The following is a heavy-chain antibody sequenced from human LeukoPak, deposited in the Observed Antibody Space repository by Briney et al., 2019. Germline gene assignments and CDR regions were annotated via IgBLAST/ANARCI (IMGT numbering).Heavy chain of an antibody. CDR2: IGGSGGST. CDR1: GFTFSSYA. D-gene: IGHD1-1*01. V-gene: IGHV3-23*01. CDR3: AKDPTTGTTPNWFDP. J-gene: IGHJ5*02. Sequence: QPGGSLRLSCAASGFTFSSYAMSWVRQAPGKGLEWVSTIGGSGGSTYYADSVKGRFTISRDNSKNTLYLQMNSLRAEDTAVYYCAKDPTTGTTPNWFDPWGQGTLVTVSS.